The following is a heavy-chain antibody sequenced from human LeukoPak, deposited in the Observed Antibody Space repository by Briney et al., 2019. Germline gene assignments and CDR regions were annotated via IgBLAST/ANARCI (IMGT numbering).Heavy chain of an antibody. CDR3: ARAPVGATVWLDY. CDR2: IYYSGST. D-gene: IGHD1-26*01. Sequence: SETLSLTCTVSGGSISSSSYYWGWIRQPPGKGLEWIGSIYYSGSTYYNPSLKSRVTISVDTSKNQFSLKLSSVTAADTAVYYCARAPVGATVWLDYWGQGTLVTVSS. J-gene: IGHJ4*02. CDR1: GGSISSSSYY. V-gene: IGHV4-39*07.